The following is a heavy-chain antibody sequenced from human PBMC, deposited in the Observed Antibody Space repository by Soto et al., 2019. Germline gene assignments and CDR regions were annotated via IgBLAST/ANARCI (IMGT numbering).Heavy chain of an antibody. Sequence: QVRLQESGPGLVRPSQTLSLTCTVSGDSLSSGGYYCSWIRQLPGKGPEWIGFIYYSGSTFYNPSLRSRVTMSADASKNQISLKLSSVTAADTAVYYCAKTKTPHVRNGMDVWGQGTTVTVSS. J-gene: IGHJ6*02. CDR3: AKTKTPHVRNGMDV. D-gene: IGHD2-8*01. V-gene: IGHV4-31*04. CDR1: GDSLSSGGYY. CDR2: IYYSGST.